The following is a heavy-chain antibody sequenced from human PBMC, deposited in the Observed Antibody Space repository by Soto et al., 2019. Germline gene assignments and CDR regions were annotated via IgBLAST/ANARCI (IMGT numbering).Heavy chain of an antibody. V-gene: IGHV4-34*01. Sequence: QVQLQQWGAGLLKPSETLSLTCAVYGGSFSGYYWSWIRQPPGKGLEWIGEINHSGSTNYNPSLKSRVTISVETSKNQFSLKLSSVTAADTAVYYCARGPPKFQQWLVDWFDPWGQGTLVTVSS. CDR2: INHSGST. D-gene: IGHD6-19*01. CDR1: GGSFSGYY. J-gene: IGHJ5*02. CDR3: ARGPPKFQQWLVDWFDP.